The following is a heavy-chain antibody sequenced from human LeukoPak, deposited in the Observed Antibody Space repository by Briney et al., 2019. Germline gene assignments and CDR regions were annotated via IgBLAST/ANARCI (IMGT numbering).Heavy chain of an antibody. Sequence: SETLSLTCTVSGGSISTGSYYWSWIRQPVGKGLEWIGRIYTSGSTNYNPSLKSRVTISVDTSKNQFSLKLSSVTAADTAVYYCVRPHRRGYDSSGYRTGGAFDIWGQGTMVTVSS. J-gene: IGHJ3*02. CDR1: GGSISTGSYY. D-gene: IGHD3-22*01. V-gene: IGHV4-61*02. CDR2: IYTSGST. CDR3: VRPHRRGYDSSGYRTGGAFDI.